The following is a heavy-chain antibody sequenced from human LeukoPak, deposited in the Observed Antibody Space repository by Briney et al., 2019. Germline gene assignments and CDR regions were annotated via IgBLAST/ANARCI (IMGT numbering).Heavy chain of an antibody. Sequence: QSGGSLRLSCAASGFTFSSYAMSWVRQAPGKGLEWVSAISGSGGSTYYADSVKGRFTISRDNSKNTLYLQMNSLRAEDTAVYYCAKHSSPTRGYDCWGQGTLVTVSS. D-gene: IGHD6-13*01. V-gene: IGHV3-23*01. CDR3: AKHSSPTRGYDC. CDR1: GFTFSSYA. CDR2: ISGSGGST. J-gene: IGHJ4*02.